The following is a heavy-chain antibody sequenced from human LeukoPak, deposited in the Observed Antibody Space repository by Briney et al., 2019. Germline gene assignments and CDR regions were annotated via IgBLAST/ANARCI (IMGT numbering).Heavy chain of an antibody. CDR3: AKVWSADFWSGYFTWFDP. J-gene: IGHJ5*02. V-gene: IGHV3-23*01. CDR1: GSTFSVYA. D-gene: IGHD3-3*01. Sequence: PGGSLRLSCTASGSTFSVYAMIWVRQAPEKGLEWVSGISGSGGSTYYADSVKGRFTISRDNSKNTLYLQMNSLRAEDTAVYYCAKVWSADFWSGYFTWFDPWGQGTLVTVSS. CDR2: ISGSGGST.